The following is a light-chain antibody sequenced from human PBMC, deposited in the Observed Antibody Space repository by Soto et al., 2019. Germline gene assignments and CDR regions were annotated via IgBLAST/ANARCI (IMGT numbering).Light chain of an antibody. J-gene: IGKJ3*01. Sequence: DIQMTQSPSSLSASVGDRVTITCRASQSISSYLNWYQQKPGKAPKLLIYAASSLQSGVPSRFSGSGSGTDFTLTISSLXPXXFATYXXQXXXSTPLTXXPGTKVDIK. CDR3: QXXXSTPLT. CDR1: QSISSY. V-gene: IGKV1-39*01. CDR2: AAS.